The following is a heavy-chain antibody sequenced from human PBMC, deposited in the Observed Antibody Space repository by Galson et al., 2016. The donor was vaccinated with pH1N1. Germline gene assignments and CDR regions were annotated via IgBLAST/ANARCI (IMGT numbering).Heavy chain of an antibody. V-gene: IGHV3-23*01. CDR3: TKDGYSVGLSRRSDD. D-gene: IGHD5/OR15-5a*01. J-gene: IGHJ1*01. CDR2: MSSTGDGI. CDR1: GFTFSKYA. Sequence: SLRLSCAVSGFTFSKYAMSWVRQAPGKGLEWVAAMSSTGDGIFYEASVRGRFTISRDNSNNTLYLQMTSLRVEDAGVYFCTKDGYSVGLSRRSDDWGKGILVTVSS.